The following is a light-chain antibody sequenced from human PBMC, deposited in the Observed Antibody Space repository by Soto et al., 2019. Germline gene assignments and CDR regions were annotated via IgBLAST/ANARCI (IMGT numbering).Light chain of an antibody. J-gene: IGKJ1*01. CDR2: GAS. V-gene: IGKV3-15*01. CDR1: QSINAH. Sequence: EVVMTQSPATLSVSPGERVTLSCRASQSINAHLAWYQQKPGQAPTLLLHGASTRATGIPARISGSGFGSKFILTISSLQSENFAIYYCQQYNTWLWTFGQGTKVE. CDR3: QQYNTWLWT.